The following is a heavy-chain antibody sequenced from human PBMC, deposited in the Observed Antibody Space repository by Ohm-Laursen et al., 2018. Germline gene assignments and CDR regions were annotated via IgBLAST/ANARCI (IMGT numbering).Heavy chain of an antibody. CDR1: GFTFYDHA. J-gene: IGHJ4*02. V-gene: IGHV3-9*01. Sequence: SLRLSCSAPGFTFYDHAMHWVRQAPGKGLEWVSGISWNSGSIGYAGSVKGRFTISRDNAKNSLYLQMNSLRAEDTALYYCTKAYGVRVEAAIASFDFWGQGTLVTVSS. CDR2: ISWNSGSI. CDR3: TKAYGVRVEAAIASFDF. D-gene: IGHD2-15*01.